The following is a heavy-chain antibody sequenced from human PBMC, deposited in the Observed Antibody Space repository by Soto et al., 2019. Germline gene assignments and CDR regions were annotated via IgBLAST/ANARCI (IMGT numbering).Heavy chain of an antibody. V-gene: IGHV3-23*01. CDR1: GVTFSSYA. D-gene: IGHD5-12*01. Sequence: EVQLLESGGGLVQPGGSLRLSCAVSGVTFSSYAFGWVRQAPGKGLEWISTISVSGHDTYYTETVKGRFTISRDNSRDTLYLEMSSLRAEDTAVYYCAKFQVEGYHNYYGMDVWGQGTTVTVSS. J-gene: IGHJ6*02. CDR3: AKFQVEGYHNYYGMDV. CDR2: ISVSGHDT.